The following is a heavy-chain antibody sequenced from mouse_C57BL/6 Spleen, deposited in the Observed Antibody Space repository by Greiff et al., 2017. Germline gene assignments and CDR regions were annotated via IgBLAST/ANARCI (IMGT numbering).Heavy chain of an antibody. D-gene: IGHD3-3*01. V-gene: IGHV7-3*01. J-gene: IGHJ2*01. CDR1: GFTFTDYY. Sequence: EVQRVESGGGLVQPGGSLSLSCAASGFTFTDYYMSWVRQPPGKALEWLGFIRNKANGYTTEYSASVKGRFTISRDNSQRILYLQMNALRAEDSATYYCARYGAGTGYYFDYWGQGTTLTVAS. CDR3: ARYGAGTGYYFDY. CDR2: IRNKANGYTT.